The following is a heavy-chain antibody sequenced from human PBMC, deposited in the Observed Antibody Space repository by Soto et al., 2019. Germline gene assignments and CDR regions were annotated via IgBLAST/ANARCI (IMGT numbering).Heavy chain of an antibody. CDR1: GGTFSGYY. Sequence: LSLTCAVYGGTFSGYYWGWIRQTPGKGLEWIGEINHSGSTNYNPSLKSRVTISVDTSKNQFSLKLSSVTAADTAVYYCARGGCSGGSCYYQSRYYYYYYYMDVWGKGTTVTVSS. J-gene: IGHJ6*03. CDR3: ARGGCSGGSCYYQSRYYYYYYYMDV. V-gene: IGHV4-34*01. CDR2: INHSGST. D-gene: IGHD2-15*01.